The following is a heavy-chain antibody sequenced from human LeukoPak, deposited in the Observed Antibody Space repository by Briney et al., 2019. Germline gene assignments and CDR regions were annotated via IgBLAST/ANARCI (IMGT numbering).Heavy chain of an antibody. D-gene: IGHD6-19*01. CDR1: GFTFSSYS. CDR2: ISSSGSTI. V-gene: IGHV3-48*04. Sequence: PGGSLRLSCAASGFTFSSYSMNWVRQAPGKGLEWVSSISSSGSTIYYADSVKGRFTISRHNAKNSLYLQMSSLRAEDTAVYYCARTRLGEWLVGNAFDIWGQGTMVTVSS. J-gene: IGHJ3*02. CDR3: ARTRLGEWLVGNAFDI.